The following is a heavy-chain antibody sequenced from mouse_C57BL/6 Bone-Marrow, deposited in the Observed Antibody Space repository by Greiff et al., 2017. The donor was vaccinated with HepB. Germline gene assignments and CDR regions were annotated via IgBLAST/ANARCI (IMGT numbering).Heavy chain of an antibody. CDR2: ISYDGSN. CDR1: GYSITSGYY. CDR3: ARERLYLYAMDY. V-gene: IGHV3-6*01. Sequence: DVQLQESGPGLVKPSQSLSLTCSVTGYSITSGYYWNWIRQFPGNKLEWIGYISYDGSNNYNPSLKNRISITRDTSKNQFFLKLNSVTTEDTATYYCARERLYLYAMDYWGQGTSVTVSS. J-gene: IGHJ4*01. D-gene: IGHD5-1*01.